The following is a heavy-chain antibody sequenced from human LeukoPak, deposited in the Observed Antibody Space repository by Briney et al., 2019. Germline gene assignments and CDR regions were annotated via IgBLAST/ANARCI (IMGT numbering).Heavy chain of an antibody. CDR2: INDSGST. Sequence: SETLSLTCAVYGGSFSDYYWSWLRQPPGKGLEWIGEINDSGSTNYNPSLKSRVTISVDTSKNQFSLKVNSVTAADTAVYYCARGQDYDSNRHYLGYWGQGILVTVSS. V-gene: IGHV4-34*01. CDR1: GGSFSDYY. D-gene: IGHD3-22*01. CDR3: ARGQDYDSNRHYLGY. J-gene: IGHJ4*02.